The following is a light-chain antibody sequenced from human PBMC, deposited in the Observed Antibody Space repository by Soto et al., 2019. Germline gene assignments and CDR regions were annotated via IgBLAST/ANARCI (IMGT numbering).Light chain of an antibody. Sequence: EIVMTQSPATLSVFPGERATLSCRASQSVSSNLAWYEHKPGQAPRLLIYGASTRATGIPARFSGSWSGTDFTLTISSLQSEDFAVYYCQQYKNWLGAFGQGTKVKI. J-gene: IGKJ1*01. CDR3: QQYKNWLGA. CDR2: GAS. CDR1: QSVSSN. V-gene: IGKV3-15*01.